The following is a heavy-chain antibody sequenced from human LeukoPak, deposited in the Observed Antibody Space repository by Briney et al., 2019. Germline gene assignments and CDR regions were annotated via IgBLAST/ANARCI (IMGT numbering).Heavy chain of an antibody. CDR3: ATTKHYGAAFDY. V-gene: IGHV3-30*04. J-gene: IGHJ4*02. D-gene: IGHD4-17*01. Sequence: GGSLRLSCAASGFTFSSYAMHWVRQAPGKGLEWVAVISHDGSNKYYADSVKGRFTISRDNSKNTLYLQMNSLRAEDTAVYYCATTKHYGAAFDYWGQGTLVTVSS. CDR1: GFTFSSYA. CDR2: ISHDGSNK.